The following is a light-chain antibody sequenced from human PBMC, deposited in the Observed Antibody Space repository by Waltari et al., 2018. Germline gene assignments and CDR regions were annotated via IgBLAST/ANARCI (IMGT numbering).Light chain of an antibody. CDR2: DLT. J-gene: IGLJ2*01. CDR1: NSDIGSYSY. Sequence: QSVLTQPASVSGSPGQPITISCTGTNSDIGSYSYVPWYQQDPGKAPKLIIYDLTERPSGVSTRFAGSKSGNTASLTISGLQADDEADYFCSSYTGRGTVIFGRGTMVTVL. V-gene: IGLV2-14*01. CDR3: SSYTGRGTVI.